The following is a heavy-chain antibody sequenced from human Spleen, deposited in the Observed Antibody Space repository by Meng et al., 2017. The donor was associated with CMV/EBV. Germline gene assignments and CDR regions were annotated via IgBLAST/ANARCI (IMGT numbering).Heavy chain of an antibody. CDR1: GYTFTDHY. CDR3: ATEKGFQLLSNRVRYNWLDP. V-gene: IGHV1-2*02. D-gene: IGHD2-2*01. J-gene: IGHJ5*02. CDR2: INPNSGGT. Sequence: ASVKVSCKASGYTFTDHYIHWVRQAPGQGLEWMGWINPNSGGTNYQQKFQGRVTMTRDTSITTAYMELSRLSFDDTAVYYYATEKGFQLLSNRVRYNWLDPWGQGALVTVSS.